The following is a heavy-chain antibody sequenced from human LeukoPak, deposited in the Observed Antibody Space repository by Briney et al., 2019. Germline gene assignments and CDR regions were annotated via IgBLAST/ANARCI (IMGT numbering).Heavy chain of an antibody. D-gene: IGHD6-6*01. CDR3: ARGVVKGRDSSSQIHFDY. V-gene: IGHV4-34*01. CDR2: INHSGST. J-gene: IGHJ4*02. CDR1: GGSFSGYY. Sequence: PSETLSLTCAVYGGSFSGYYWSWIRQPPEKGLEWIGEINHSGSTNYNPSLKSRVSISVDTSKNQFSLKLSSVTAADTAVYYCARGVVKGRDSSSQIHFDYWGQGTLVTVSS.